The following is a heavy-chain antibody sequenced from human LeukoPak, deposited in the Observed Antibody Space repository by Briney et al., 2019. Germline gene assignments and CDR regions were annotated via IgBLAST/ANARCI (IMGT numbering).Heavy chain of an antibody. V-gene: IGHV4-34*01. D-gene: IGHD3-10*01. CDR2: ISPSGNT. CDR1: GGSFTIYS. Sequence: SETLSLTCAVYGGSFTIYSWTWIRQPPGKSLEWVGEISPSGNTQYNPSLKSRVTISVDTSKSQFSLKLSSVTAADTAVYYCARRRGFYPSYFDHWGQGILVTVSS. CDR3: ARRRGFYPSYFDH. J-gene: IGHJ5*02.